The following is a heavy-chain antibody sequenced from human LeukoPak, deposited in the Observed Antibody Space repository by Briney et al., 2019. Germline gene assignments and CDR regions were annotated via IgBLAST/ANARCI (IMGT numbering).Heavy chain of an antibody. D-gene: IGHD2-2*01. CDR3: ARRTRPYCSSTSCQLYYFDY. Sequence: GASLKISCKGSGSSFTSYWIGWVRQMPGKGLEWMGIIYPGDSDTRYSPSFQGQVTISADKSISTAYLQWSSLRASDTAMYYCARRTRPYCSSTSCQLYYFDYWGQGTLVTVSS. V-gene: IGHV5-51*01. J-gene: IGHJ4*02. CDR1: GSSFTSYW. CDR2: IYPGDSDT.